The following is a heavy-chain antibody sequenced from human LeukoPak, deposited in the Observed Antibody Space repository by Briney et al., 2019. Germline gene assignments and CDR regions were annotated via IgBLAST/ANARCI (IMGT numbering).Heavy chain of an antibody. D-gene: IGHD2-15*01. CDR2: IYYTGTT. J-gene: IGHJ5*02. CDR3: ARQQCNGGSCYSRAIWFDP. CDR1: GGSISSSTYY. V-gene: IGHV4-39*01. Sequence: SETLSLTCTVSGGSISSSTYYWAWIRQPPGKGLEWIGSIYYTGTTYYNPSLTSRVTISVDMSKNQFSLRLSSVTAADTAVFYCARQQCNGGSCYSRAIWFDPWGQGTLVTVSS.